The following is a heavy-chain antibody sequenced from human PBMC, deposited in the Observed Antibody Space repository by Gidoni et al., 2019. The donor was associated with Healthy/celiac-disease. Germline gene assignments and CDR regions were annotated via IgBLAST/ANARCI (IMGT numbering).Heavy chain of an antibody. CDR3: ARPIQTGVVAYYYYGMDV. D-gene: IGHD3-3*01. J-gene: IGHJ6*02. V-gene: IGHV3-21*01. Sequence: EVQLVESGGGLVKPGGSLRLSCAASGFTFRSYSMNWVRQAPGKGLEWVSSISSSSSYIYYADSVKGRFTISRDNAKNSLYLQMNSLRAEDTAVYYCARPIQTGVVAYYYYGMDVWGQGTTVTVSS. CDR1: GFTFRSYS. CDR2: ISSSSSYI.